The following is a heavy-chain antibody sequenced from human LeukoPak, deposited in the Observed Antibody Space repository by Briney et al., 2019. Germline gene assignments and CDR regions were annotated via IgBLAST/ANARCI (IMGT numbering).Heavy chain of an antibody. V-gene: IGHV4-4*07. CDR2: IYTSGST. CDR1: GGSISSYY. Sequence: SQTLSLTCTVSGGSISSYYWSWIRQPAGKGLEWIGRIYTSGSTNYNPSLKSRVTMSVDTSKNQFSLKLSSVTAADTAVYYCARDGGIAVAGSAHFDYWGQGTLVTVSS. D-gene: IGHD6-19*01. CDR3: ARDGGIAVAGSAHFDY. J-gene: IGHJ4*02.